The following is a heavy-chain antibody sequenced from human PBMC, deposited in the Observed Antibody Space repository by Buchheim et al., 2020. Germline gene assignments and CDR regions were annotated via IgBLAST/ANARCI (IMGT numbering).Heavy chain of an antibody. Sequence: QITLKESGPTLVKPTQTLTLTCTFSGFSLSTSGVGVGWIRQPPGKALEWLVLIYWDDDNRYSPSLKSRLTITKDTPKNQVVHTMTNMDPVDTATYYCAHKGPDYYDSSGYYLSGAFDIWGQGT. CDR2: IYWDDDN. V-gene: IGHV2-5*02. CDR1: GFSLSTSGVG. J-gene: IGHJ3*02. D-gene: IGHD3-22*01. CDR3: AHKGPDYYDSSGYYLSGAFDI.